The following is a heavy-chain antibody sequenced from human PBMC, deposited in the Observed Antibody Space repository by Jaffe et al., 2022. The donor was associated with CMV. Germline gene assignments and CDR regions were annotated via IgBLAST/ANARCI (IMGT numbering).Heavy chain of an antibody. CDR2: INPNGDT. CDR3: ARDNSWYFFDY. D-gene: IGHD6-13*01. J-gene: IGHJ4*02. V-gene: IGHV1-2*02. CDR1: GYTFTGYN. Sequence: QVQLVQSGAEVKKPGASMKVSCKASGYTFTGYNMHWVRQAPGQGLEWMGWINPNGDTTYARKFQGRVTMSRDTSINTAYLELRDVRSDDTATYYCARDNSWYFFDYWGQGALVTVSS.